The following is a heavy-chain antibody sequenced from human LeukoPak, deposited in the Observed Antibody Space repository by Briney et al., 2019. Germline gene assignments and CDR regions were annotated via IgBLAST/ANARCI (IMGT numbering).Heavy chain of an antibody. Sequence: SVKVSCKASRGTFSSYGISWVRQAPGQGLEWMGGVIAIFGRVKYGQRFQGRATITTDESTSTAYMELSSLTSEDTGVYYCARGELGDSSGFSFFDYWGQGTLVTVSS. D-gene: IGHD3-22*01. CDR2: VIAIFGRV. V-gene: IGHV1-69*05. J-gene: IGHJ4*02. CDR1: RGTFSSYG. CDR3: ARGELGDSSGFSFFDY.